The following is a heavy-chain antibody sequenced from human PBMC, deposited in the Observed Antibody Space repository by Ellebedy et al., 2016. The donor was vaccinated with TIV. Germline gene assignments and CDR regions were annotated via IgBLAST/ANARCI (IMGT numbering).Heavy chain of an antibody. V-gene: IGHV3-74*01. Sequence: GESLKISCAASGFTFGKYWMHWVRQVPGKGLVWLSRINGDGRITYYADSVKGRFTISRDNAKNTLFLQMNSLGAEDTAIYYCTQGGYSGSYYRYYWGQGTLVTVSS. D-gene: IGHD1-26*01. CDR1: GFTFGKYW. J-gene: IGHJ4*02. CDR3: TQGGYSGSYYRYY. CDR2: INGDGRIT.